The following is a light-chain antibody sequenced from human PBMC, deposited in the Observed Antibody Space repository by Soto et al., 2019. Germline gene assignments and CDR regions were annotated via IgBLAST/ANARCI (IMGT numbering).Light chain of an antibody. CDR2: EVS. CDR1: SSDVGGYNY. Sequence: QSVLTQPPSASGSPGQSVTISCTGTSSDVGGYNYVSWYQQHPGKAPKLMIYEVSKRPSGVPDRFSGSKSGNTASLTVSGLQAEDEADYYCCSYVGTSSSFVFGTGTKVTIL. CDR3: CSYVGTSSSFV. V-gene: IGLV2-8*01. J-gene: IGLJ1*01.